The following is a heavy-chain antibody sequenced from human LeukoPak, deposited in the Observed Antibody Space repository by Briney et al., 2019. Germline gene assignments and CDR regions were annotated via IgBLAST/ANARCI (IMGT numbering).Heavy chain of an antibody. CDR1: GYTFTSYG. D-gene: IGHD6-19*01. J-gene: IGHJ4*02. V-gene: IGHV1-18*01. CDR3: ARVSSGWYVSDY. Sequence: AASVKVSCKASGYTFTSYGISWVRQAPGQGLEWMGWISAYNGNTNYAQKLQGRVTMTTDTSTSTAYMELKSLRSDDTAVYYCARVSSGWYVSDYWGQGTLVTVSS. CDR2: ISAYNGNT.